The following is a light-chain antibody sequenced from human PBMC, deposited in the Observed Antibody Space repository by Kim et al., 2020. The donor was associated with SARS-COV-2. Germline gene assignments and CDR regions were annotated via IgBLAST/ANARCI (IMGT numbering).Light chain of an antibody. V-gene: IGKV3-20*01. CDR1: QSVSSSY. Sequence: EIVLTQSPGTLSLSPGERATLSCRASQSVSSSYLAWYQQKPGQAPRLLIYGASSRATGIPDRFSGSGSGTDFTLTISRLEPEDFAVYFCQQYGSSPWGFGGGTKVDIK. CDR2: GAS. J-gene: IGKJ4*01. CDR3: QQYGSSPWG.